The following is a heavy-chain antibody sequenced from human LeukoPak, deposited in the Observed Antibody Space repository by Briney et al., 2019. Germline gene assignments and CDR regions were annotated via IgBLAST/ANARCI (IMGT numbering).Heavy chain of an antibody. CDR2: ISYDGSNK. Sequence: PGGSLRLSCAASGFTFSSYGMHWVRQAPGKGLEWVAVISYDGSNKYYADSVKGRFTISRDNSKNTLYLQMNSLRAEDTAVYYCAKDRRVLRYFDWFFYMDVWGKGTTVTVSS. CDR3: AKDRRVLRYFDWFFYMDV. CDR1: GFTFSSYG. J-gene: IGHJ6*03. V-gene: IGHV3-30*18. D-gene: IGHD3-9*01.